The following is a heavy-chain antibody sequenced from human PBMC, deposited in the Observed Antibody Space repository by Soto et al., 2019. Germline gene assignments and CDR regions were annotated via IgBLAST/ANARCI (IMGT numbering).Heavy chain of an antibody. V-gene: IGHV3-30*18. CDR3: AKDKIVVVPTLGLDY. CDR2: ISYDGSNK. Sequence: GGSLRLSCAASGFTFSSYGMHWVRQAPGKGLEWVAVISYDGSNKYYADSVKGRFTISRDNSKNTLYLQMNSLRAEDTAVYYCAKDKIVVVPTLGLDYWGQGTLVTVSS. J-gene: IGHJ4*02. CDR1: GFTFSSYG. D-gene: IGHD3-22*01.